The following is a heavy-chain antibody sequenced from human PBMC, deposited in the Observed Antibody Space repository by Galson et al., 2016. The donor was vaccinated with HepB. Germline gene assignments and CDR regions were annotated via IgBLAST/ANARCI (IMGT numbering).Heavy chain of an antibody. J-gene: IGHJ1*01. CDR3: AKDKTDLVGVIAAQH. CDR2: TSYDGSNK. V-gene: IGHV3-30*18. CDR1: GFTFSAYV. Sequence: SLRLSCAASGFTFSAYVMHWVRQAPGKGLEWMAVTSYDGSNKYYADSVKGRFTISRDNSKNTLYLQMTSLRAEDSAVYYCAKDKTDLVGVIAAQHWGQGTLVTVSS. D-gene: IGHD2-15*01.